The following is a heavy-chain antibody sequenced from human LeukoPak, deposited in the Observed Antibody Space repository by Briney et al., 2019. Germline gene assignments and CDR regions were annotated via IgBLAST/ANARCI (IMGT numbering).Heavy chain of an antibody. D-gene: IGHD2-8*02. CDR2: ISYDGSNK. V-gene: IGHV3-30*03. CDR1: GFTFSSYG. J-gene: IGHJ4*02. CDR3: ARGLLGIDY. Sequence: GGSLRLSCAASGFTFSSYGMHWVRQAPGKGLEWVAVISYDGSNKYYADSVKGRFTISRDNSKNTLYLQMNSLRVDDTAVYYCARGLLGIDYWGPGTLVTVSS.